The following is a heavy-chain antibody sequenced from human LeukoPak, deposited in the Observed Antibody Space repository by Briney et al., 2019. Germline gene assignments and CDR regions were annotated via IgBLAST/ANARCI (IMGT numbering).Heavy chain of an antibody. CDR2: IYYSGST. J-gene: IGHJ4*02. CDR3: ARGEGYSYGFDY. CDR1: GGSISSYY. D-gene: IGHD5-18*01. V-gene: IGHV4-59*01. Sequence: PSETLSLTCTVSGGSISSYYWSGIRQPPGKGLEWIGYIYYSGSTNYNPSLKSRVTISVDTSKNQFSLKLSSVTAADTAVYYCARGEGYSYGFDYWGQGTLVTVSS.